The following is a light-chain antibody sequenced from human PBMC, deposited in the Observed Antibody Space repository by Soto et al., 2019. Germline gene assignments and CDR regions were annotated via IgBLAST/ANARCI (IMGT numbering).Light chain of an antibody. V-gene: IGKV3-11*01. J-gene: IGKJ5*01. CDR1: QSFRGL. Sequence: EVVLTQSPVTLSLSPWERATLSCRDSQSFRGLLAWYQQKPGQAPRLFIYDAYNRATGIPPRFSGSGSGTDFTLTISSLEPEDSAVYYCQQRHMWPITFGQGTRLEIK. CDR3: QQRHMWPIT. CDR2: DAY.